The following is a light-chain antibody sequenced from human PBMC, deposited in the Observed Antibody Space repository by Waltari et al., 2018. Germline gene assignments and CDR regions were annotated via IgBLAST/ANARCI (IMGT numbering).Light chain of an antibody. CDR2: WAS. V-gene: IGKV4-1*01. CDR1: QSVLYSSNNKNY. CDR3: HQYYSTLYS. J-gene: IGKJ2*03. Sequence: DIVMTQSPDSLAVSLGERATINCKSSQSVLYSSNNKNYLAWYQQKPGQPPKLLIYWASIRESGVPDRFSGSGSWTDFTLTISSLQAEDVAVYYCHQYYSTLYSFGQGTKLEIK.